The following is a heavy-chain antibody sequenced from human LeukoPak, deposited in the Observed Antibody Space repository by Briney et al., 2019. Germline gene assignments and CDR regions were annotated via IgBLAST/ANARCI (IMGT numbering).Heavy chain of an antibody. Sequence: PSETLSLTCAVSGASISSSNYYWGWVRQSPGKGLEWIGNIYSSGNAYYNASLKSRVTMYIDTSKNQFSLKLSSVTAADTAMYYCAKSNGYGLIDYWGQGTLVTVSS. D-gene: IGHD5-12*01. CDR3: AKSNGYGLIDY. CDR1: GASISSSNYY. J-gene: IGHJ4*02. CDR2: IYSSGNA. V-gene: IGHV4-39*01.